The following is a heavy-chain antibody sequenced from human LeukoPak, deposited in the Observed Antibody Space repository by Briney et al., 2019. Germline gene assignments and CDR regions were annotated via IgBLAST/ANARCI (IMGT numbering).Heavy chain of an antibody. V-gene: IGHV3-48*01. J-gene: IGHJ4*02. CDR3: ARLGDIVVVPAIDY. Sequence: PGGSLRLSCAASGFTFSSYSMNWVRQAPGKGLEWVSYISSSSSTIYYADSVKGRFTISRDNAKNSLYLQMNSLRAEDTDVYYCARLGDIVVVPAIDYWGQGTLVTVSS. CDR2: ISSSSSTI. D-gene: IGHD2-2*01. CDR1: GFTFSSYS.